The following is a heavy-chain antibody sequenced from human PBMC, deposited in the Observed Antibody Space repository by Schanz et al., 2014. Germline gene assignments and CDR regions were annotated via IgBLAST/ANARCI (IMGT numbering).Heavy chain of an antibody. D-gene: IGHD2-15*01. V-gene: IGHV3-74*01. CDR1: GFPFSVYW. CDR3: AREIPAGGHFDY. CDR2: ISGDGTTT. J-gene: IGHJ4*02. Sequence: EVQLVESGGGVVQPGRSLKLSCAASGFPFSVYWMHWVRQPPGKGLVSVSRISGDGTTTSYADSVKGRFTISRDNAKNTLYLRMISLRAEDTAMFYCAREIPAGGHFDYWGQGTLVSVSS.